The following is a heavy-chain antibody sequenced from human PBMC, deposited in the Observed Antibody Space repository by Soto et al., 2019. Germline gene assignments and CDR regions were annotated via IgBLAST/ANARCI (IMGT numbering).Heavy chain of an antibody. CDR3: ASTLRYFDWLPPWYFDY. V-gene: IGHV4-30-2*01. J-gene: IGHJ4*02. CDR1: GGSISSGGYS. D-gene: IGHD3-9*01. Sequence: PSETLSLTCAVSGGSISSGGYSWSWIRQPPGKGLEWIGYIYHSGSTYYNPSLKSRVTISVDRSKNQFSLKLSSVTAADTAVYYCASTLRYFDWLPPWYFDYWGQGTLVTVSS. CDR2: IYHSGST.